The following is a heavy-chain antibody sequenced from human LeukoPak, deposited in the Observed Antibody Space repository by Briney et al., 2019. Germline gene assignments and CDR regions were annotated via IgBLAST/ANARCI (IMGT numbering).Heavy chain of an antibody. CDR2: ISSSGSDI. CDR1: GFTFSNYE. CDR3: ARNFYYYYYYMDV. J-gene: IGHJ6*03. V-gene: IGHV3-48*03. Sequence: PGGSLRLSCAASGFTFSNYEMHWVRQAPGKGLEWVSYISSSGSDIYYADSVKGRFTISRDNAKNSLYLHMNSLRAEDTAVYYCARNFYYYYYYMDVWGRGTTVTISS.